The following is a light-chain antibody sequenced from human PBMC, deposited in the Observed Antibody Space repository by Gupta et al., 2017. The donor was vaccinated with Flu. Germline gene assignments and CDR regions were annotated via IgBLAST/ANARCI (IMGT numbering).Light chain of an antibody. CDR1: QNIHTW. CDR3: QHTKSSPST. J-gene: IGKJ2*01. CDR2: KAS. V-gene: IGKV1-5*03. Sequence: PSTLSASEEDRVTITCRASQNIHTWLAWYQQKRGKAPRLLIYKASRVGSGVPSRFSGSGSGTXFTLTIXNRQPDDFATFYCQHTKSSPSTFGXGTKLEIK.